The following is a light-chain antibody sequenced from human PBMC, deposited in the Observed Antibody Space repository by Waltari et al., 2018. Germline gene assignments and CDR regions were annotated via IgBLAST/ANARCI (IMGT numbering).Light chain of an antibody. CDR2: SQD. CDR3: LSRDTTSTRV. V-gene: IGLV3-19*01. Sequence: SSELTQDPAVSVALGQTVSITCQGDSLRRYYASWYQQRPGQAPILILYSQDNRPSGIPDRVSGSTSGNTASLTITGAQAEDEADYYCLSRDTTSTRVFGGGTRLTV. CDR1: SLRRYY. J-gene: IGLJ3*02.